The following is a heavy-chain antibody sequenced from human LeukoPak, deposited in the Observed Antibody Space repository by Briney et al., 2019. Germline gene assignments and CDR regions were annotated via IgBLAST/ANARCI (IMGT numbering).Heavy chain of an antibody. J-gene: IGHJ4*02. D-gene: IGHD3-3*01. V-gene: IGHV3-74*01. CDR1: GFTFSRYW. CDR3: ARDYSGAVDY. Sequence: GGSLRLSCEASGFTFSRYWMHWVCQAPGKGLVWVSRINSDGSSTSYADSEKGRFTTSRDNDKNTLYLQMNSLRAEDTAVYYCARDYSGAVDYWGQGTLVTVSS. CDR2: INSDGSST.